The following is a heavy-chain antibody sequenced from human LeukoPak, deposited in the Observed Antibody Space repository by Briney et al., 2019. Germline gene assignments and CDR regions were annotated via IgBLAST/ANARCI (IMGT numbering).Heavy chain of an antibody. CDR1: GFSFSNYE. Sequence: PGGSLRLSCAASGFSFSNYEMNWVRQAPGKGLEWISYISYTGSTTYQPDSVKGRFTISRDNSKNTLYLQMNSLRAEDTAVYYCAKDLRIQLWQRVDYWGQGTLVTVSS. D-gene: IGHD5-18*01. CDR2: ISYTGSTT. J-gene: IGHJ4*02. CDR3: AKDLRIQLWQRVDY. V-gene: IGHV3-48*03.